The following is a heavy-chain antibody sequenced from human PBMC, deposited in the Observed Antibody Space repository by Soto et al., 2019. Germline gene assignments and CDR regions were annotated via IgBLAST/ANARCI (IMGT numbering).Heavy chain of an antibody. D-gene: IGHD6-19*01. CDR2: ISYDGSNK. J-gene: IGHJ4*02. Sequence: PGGSLRLSCAASGFTFSSYGMHWVRQAPGKGLEWVAVISYDGSNKYYADSVKGRFTISRDNSKNTLYLQMNSLRAEDTAVYYCAKEDGRAGLFDYWGQGTLVTVS. CDR3: AKEDGRAGLFDY. V-gene: IGHV3-30*18. CDR1: GFTFSSYG.